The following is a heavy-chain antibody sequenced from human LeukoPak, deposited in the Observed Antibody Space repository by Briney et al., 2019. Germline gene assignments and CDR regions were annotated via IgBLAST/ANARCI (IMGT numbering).Heavy chain of an antibody. Sequence: SETLSLTCTVSGGSMSGYYWSWIRQPPGKGLEWIGYIYYSGSTNYNPSLKSRVTISVDTSKNQFSLKLSSVTAADTAVYYCAAITYYYGSGSYYTDYWGQGTLVTVSS. V-gene: IGHV4-59*08. CDR3: AAITYYYGSGSYYTDY. CDR2: IYYSGST. D-gene: IGHD3-10*01. CDR1: GGSMSGYY. J-gene: IGHJ4*02.